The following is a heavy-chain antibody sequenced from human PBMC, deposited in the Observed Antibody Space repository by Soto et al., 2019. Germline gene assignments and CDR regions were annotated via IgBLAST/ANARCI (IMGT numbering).Heavy chain of an antibody. D-gene: IGHD6-13*01. J-gene: IGHJ5*02. Sequence: ASVKVSCKASGDTFTSYARQWVRQAPGQRLEWIGWINAGNGNTKYSQKFQGRVTITRDTSASTAYMELSSLRSEDTAVYYCARGGSSSWYKFGYNWFDPWGQGTLVTVSS. CDR3: ARGGSSSWYKFGYNWFDP. CDR1: GDTFTSYA. V-gene: IGHV1-3*01. CDR2: INAGNGNT.